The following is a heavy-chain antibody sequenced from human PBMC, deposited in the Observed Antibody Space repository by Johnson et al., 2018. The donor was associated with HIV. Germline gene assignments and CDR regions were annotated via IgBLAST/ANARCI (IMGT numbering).Heavy chain of an antibody. CDR2: IWYDGKNK. CDR3: VKSTQASVVRESGPYGGFHV. CDR1: GFTFSKFG. Sequence: QVQLVESGGGVVQPGTSLRLSCAASGFTFSKFGMHWVRQAPGKGLEWVAVIWYDGKNKHVADSLKGRFTISRDNSKNTLNLEMDGLKDEDTGLYYCVKSTQASVVRESGPYGGFHVWGQGTMVTVSS. V-gene: IGHV3-33*06. D-gene: IGHD4/OR15-4a*01. J-gene: IGHJ3*01.